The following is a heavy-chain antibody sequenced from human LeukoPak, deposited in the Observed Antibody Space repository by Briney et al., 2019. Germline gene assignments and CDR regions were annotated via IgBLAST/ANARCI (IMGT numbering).Heavy chain of an antibody. Sequence: PGGSLRLSCAASGFTLSDYYMSWIRQAPGKGLGWVSYISSSGSTIYYADSVKGRFTISRDNAKNSLYLQMNSLRAEDTAVYYCARCGSSSYYYYYMDVWGKGTTVTVSS. CDR3: ARCGSSSYYYYYMDV. CDR2: ISSSGSTI. V-gene: IGHV3-11*04. D-gene: IGHD6-13*01. J-gene: IGHJ6*03. CDR1: GFTLSDYY.